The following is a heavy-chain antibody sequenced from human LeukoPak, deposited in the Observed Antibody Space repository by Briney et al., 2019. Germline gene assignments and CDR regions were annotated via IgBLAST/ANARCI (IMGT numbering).Heavy chain of an antibody. Sequence: PSQTLSLTCAVSGGSISSGGHSWSWIRQPPGKGLEWIGYIYHSGSTYYNPSLKSRATISVDRSKNQFSLKLSSVTAADTAVYYCARFPSVWLRGDDMIVVAKGAFDIWGQGTMVTVSS. CDR1: GGSISSGGHS. V-gene: IGHV4-30-2*01. J-gene: IGHJ3*02. CDR2: IYHSGST. D-gene: IGHD3-22*01. CDR3: ARFPSVWLRGDDMIVVAKGAFDI.